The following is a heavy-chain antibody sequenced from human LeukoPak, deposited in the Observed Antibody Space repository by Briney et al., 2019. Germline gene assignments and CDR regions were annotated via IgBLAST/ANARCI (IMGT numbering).Heavy chain of an antibody. CDR2: IYYSGST. J-gene: IGHJ4*02. Sequence: GSLRLSCAASGFTFSSYAMSWIRQPPGKGLEWIGSIYYSGSTYYNPSLKSRVTISVDTSKNQFSLKLSSVTAADTAVYYCARHKITMVRGVPDYWGQGTLVTVSS. CDR1: GFTFSSYA. CDR3: ARHKITMVRGVPDY. V-gene: IGHV4-39*01. D-gene: IGHD3-10*01.